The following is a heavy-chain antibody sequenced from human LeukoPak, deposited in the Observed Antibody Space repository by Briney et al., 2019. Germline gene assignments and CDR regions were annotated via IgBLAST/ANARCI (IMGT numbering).Heavy chain of an antibody. CDR3: ARSDSSNYYYLLDY. D-gene: IGHD3-22*01. Sequence: SETLSLTCTVSGGSISSGDYYWSWIRQPPGKGLEWIGYIYYSGSTYYNPSLKSRVTISVDTSKNQFSLKLSSVTAADTAVYYCARSDSSNYYYLLDYWGQGTLVTVSS. CDR1: GGSISSGDYY. V-gene: IGHV4-30-4*01. J-gene: IGHJ4*02. CDR2: IYYSGST.